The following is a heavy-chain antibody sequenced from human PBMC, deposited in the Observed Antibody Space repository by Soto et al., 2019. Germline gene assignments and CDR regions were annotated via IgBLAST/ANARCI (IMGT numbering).Heavy chain of an antibody. V-gene: IGHV4-34*01. CDR3: AREGLFSYYGSKRPRYFDY. J-gene: IGHJ4*02. Sequence: NPSETLSLTCAVYGGSFSGYYWGWIRQPPGKGLEWIGEINHSGSTNYNPSLKSRVTISVDTSKNQFSLKLSSVTAADTAVYYCAREGLFSYYGSKRPRYFDYWGQGTLVTVSS. CDR2: INHSGST. D-gene: IGHD3-22*01. CDR1: GGSFSGYY.